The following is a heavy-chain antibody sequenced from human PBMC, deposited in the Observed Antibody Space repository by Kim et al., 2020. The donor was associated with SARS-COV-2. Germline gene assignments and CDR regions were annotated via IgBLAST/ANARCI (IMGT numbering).Heavy chain of an antibody. CDR3: AKDGIAARPPRWFDP. J-gene: IGHJ5*02. CDR1: GFTFSSYA. Sequence: GGSLRLSCAASGFTFSSYAMSWVRQAPGKGLEWVSAISGSSGSTYYADSVKGRFTISRDNSKNTLYLQMNSLRAEDTAVYYCAKDGIAARPPRWFDPWGQGALVAVSS. V-gene: IGHV3-23*01. CDR2: ISGSSGST. D-gene: IGHD6-6*01.